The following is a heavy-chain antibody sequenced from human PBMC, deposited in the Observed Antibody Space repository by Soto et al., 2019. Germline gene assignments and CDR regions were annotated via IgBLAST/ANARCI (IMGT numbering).Heavy chain of an antibody. V-gene: IGHV4-59*08. CDR2: IYYSGST. J-gene: IGHJ5*02. Sequence: PSEPQSLTCTVSGGSISSYYWSWIRQPPGKGLEWIGYIYYSGSTNYNPSLKSRVTISVDTSKNQFSLKLSSVTAADTAVYYFASLGDVVVPAAYNHWFDPWGQGTLVTVSS. D-gene: IGHD2-2*01. CDR1: GGSISSYY. CDR3: ASLGDVVVPAAYNHWFDP.